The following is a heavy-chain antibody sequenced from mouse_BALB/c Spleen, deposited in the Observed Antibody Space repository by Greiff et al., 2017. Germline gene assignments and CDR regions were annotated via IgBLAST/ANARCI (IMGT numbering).Heavy chain of an antibody. Sequence: VQLKQSGTVLARPGASVKMSCKASGYTFTSYWMHWVKQRPGQGLEWIGAIYPGNSDTSYNQKFKGKAKLTAVTSTSTAYMELSSLTNEDSAVYYCTRGKSGEITPMDYWGQGTSVTVSS. V-gene: IGHV1-5*01. CDR1: GYTFTSYW. D-gene: IGHD2-4*01. J-gene: IGHJ4*01. CDR3: TRGKSGEITPMDY. CDR2: IYPGNSDT.